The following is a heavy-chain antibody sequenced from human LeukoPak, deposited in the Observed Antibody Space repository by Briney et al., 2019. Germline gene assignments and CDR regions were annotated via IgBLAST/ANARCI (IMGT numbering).Heavy chain of an antibody. J-gene: IGHJ4*02. CDR1: GDSITNGSHY. V-gene: IGHV4-39*07. CDR3: ATRANSET. Sequence: PSETLSLTCTVSGDSITNGSHYWGWIRQPPGKGLEWIGTVYYSGSTYYNPSLKSRVTISADTSKNQFSLNLRSVTAADTAVYYCATRANSETWGQGTLVTVSS. CDR2: VYYSGST.